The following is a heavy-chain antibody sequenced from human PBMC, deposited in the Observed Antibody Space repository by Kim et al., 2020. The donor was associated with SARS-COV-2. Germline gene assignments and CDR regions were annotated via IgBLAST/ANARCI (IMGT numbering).Heavy chain of an antibody. J-gene: IGHJ4*02. D-gene: IGHD3-22*01. CDR2: ISSSGSTI. CDR3: ARLSGSGYPDY. V-gene: IGHV3-48*03. CDR1: GFTFSSYE. Sequence: GGSLRLSCAASGFTFSSYEMNWVRQAPGKGLEWVSYISSSGSTIYYADSVKGRFTISRDNAKNSLYLQMNSLRAEDTAVYYCARLSGSGYPDYWGQGTLVTVSS.